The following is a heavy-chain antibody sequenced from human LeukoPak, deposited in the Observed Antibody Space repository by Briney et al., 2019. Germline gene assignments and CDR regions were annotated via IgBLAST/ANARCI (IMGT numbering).Heavy chain of an antibody. CDR3: ARHSTSSNWFDS. Sequence: PGRSLRLSCVAFGFTFEDYAIHWVRQAPGKGLEWVSGITWNSGSTGYADSVKGRFTISRDNPKNSLYLQMNSLRVEDTALYYCARHSTSSNWFDSWGQGTLVTVSS. CDR2: ITWNSGST. J-gene: IGHJ5*01. CDR1: GFTFEDYA. V-gene: IGHV3-9*01. D-gene: IGHD2-2*01.